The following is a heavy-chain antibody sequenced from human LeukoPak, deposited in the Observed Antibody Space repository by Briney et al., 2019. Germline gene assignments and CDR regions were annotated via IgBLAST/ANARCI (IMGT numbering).Heavy chain of an antibody. CDR2: ISGSGGST. V-gene: IGHV3-23*01. J-gene: IGHJ5*02. CDR3: AKRPEAYGSGSYFSIDNWFDP. D-gene: IGHD3-10*01. CDR1: GFTFSSYA. Sequence: GGFLRLSCAASGFTFSSYAMSWVRQAPGKGLEWVSAISGSGGSTYYADSVKGRFTISRDNSKNTLYLQMNSLRAEDTAVYYCAKRPEAYGSGSYFSIDNWFDPWGQGTLVTVSS.